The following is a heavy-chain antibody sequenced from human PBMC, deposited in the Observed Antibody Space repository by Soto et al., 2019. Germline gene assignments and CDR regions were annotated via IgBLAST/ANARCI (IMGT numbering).Heavy chain of an antibody. Sequence: QVQLQESGPGLVKPSDTLSLTCAVSGYSFSSSNWWGWIRQPPGKGLEWIGYIYYSGSTYYNPSLKSRVTMSVDASKNQFSLKLGSVTAVDTAVYYCARLRIAASRGDDAFDIWGEGTMVTVSS. CDR2: IYYSGST. J-gene: IGHJ3*02. D-gene: IGHD6-6*01. CDR3: ARLRIAASRGDDAFDI. V-gene: IGHV4-28*01. CDR1: GYSFSSSNW.